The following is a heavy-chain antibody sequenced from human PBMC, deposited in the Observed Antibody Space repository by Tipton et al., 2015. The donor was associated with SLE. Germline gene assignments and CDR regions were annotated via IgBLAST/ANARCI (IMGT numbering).Heavy chain of an antibody. V-gene: IGHV4-59*04. CDR1: GGSISSHY. CDR2: IYYSGST. Sequence: TLSLTCTVSGGSISSHYWSWIRQPPGKGLEWIGYIYYSGSTYYNPSLKSRVTISVDTSKNQFSLKLSSVTAADTAVYYCARHGAGGDFWSDTDYWGQGTLVTVSS. CDR3: ARHGAGGDFWSDTDY. J-gene: IGHJ4*02. D-gene: IGHD3-3*01.